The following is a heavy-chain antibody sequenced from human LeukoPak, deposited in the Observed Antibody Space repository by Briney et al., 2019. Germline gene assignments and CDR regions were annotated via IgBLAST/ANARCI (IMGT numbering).Heavy chain of an antibody. D-gene: IGHD5-12*01. J-gene: IGHJ6*03. CDR3: ARSFSGYDLAYYYYMDV. CDR2: IYYSGST. Sequence: SETLSLTCTVSGGSISSYYWSWIRQPPGKGPEWIGYIYYSGSTNYNPSLKSRVTISVDTSKNQFSLKLSSVTAADTAVYYCARSFSGYDLAYYYYMDVWGKGTTVTVSS. CDR1: GGSISSYY. V-gene: IGHV4-59*01.